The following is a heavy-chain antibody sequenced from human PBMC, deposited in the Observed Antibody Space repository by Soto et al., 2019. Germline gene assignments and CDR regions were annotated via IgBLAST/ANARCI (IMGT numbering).Heavy chain of an antibody. CDR1: GFTFSDYY. CDR3: ARHHIAASGTSAYDI. CDR2: ISPSSSYT. D-gene: IGHD6-13*01. J-gene: IGHJ3*02. V-gene: IGHV3-11*06. Sequence: QVQLVESGGGMVKPGGSLRLSCAASGFTFSDYYMSWIRQAPGKGLEWVSYISPSSSYTNYAVSVKGRFTISRDNAKNLVYLQMNSLRAEDTAVYYCARHHIAASGTSAYDIWGQGTMVTVSS.